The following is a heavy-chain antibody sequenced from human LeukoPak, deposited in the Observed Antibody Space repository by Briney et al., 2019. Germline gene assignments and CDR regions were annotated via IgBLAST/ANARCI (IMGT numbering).Heavy chain of an antibody. J-gene: IGHJ4*02. CDR3: AKDPGYSYGPGYFDY. CDR1: GFTFSSYA. CDR2: ISGSGGST. V-gene: IGHV3-23*01. Sequence: GGSLRLSCAASGFTFSSYAMSWVRQAPGKGLEWVSAISGSGGSTYYADSVKGRFTISRGNSKNTLYLQMNSLRAEDTAVYYCAKDPGYSYGPGYFDYWGQGTLVTVSS. D-gene: IGHD5-18*01.